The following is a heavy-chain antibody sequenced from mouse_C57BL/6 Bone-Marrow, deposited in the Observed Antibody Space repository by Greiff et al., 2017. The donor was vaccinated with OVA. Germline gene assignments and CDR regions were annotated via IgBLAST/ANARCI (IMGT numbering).Heavy chain of an antibody. J-gene: IGHJ2*01. V-gene: IGHV1-5*01. CDR1: GYTFTSYW. CDR2: IYPGNSDT. CDR3: TGKGLRPYYFDY. Sequence: VQLQQSGTVLARPGASVKMSCKTSGYTFTSYWMHWVKQRPGQGLEWIGAIYPGNSDTSYNQKFKGKAKLTAVTSASTAYMELSSLTNEDSAVYYCTGKGLRPYYFDYWGQGTTLTVSS. D-gene: IGHD2-2*01.